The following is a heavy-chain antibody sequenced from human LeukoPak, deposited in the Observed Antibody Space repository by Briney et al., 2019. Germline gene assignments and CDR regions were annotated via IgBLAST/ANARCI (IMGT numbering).Heavy chain of an antibody. CDR1: GGSISSYY. CDR2: IYYSGST. CDR3: ARAQGGWSDY. D-gene: IGHD6-19*01. Sequence: SETLSLTCTVSGGSISSYYWSWIRQPPGKGLEWVGDIYYSGSTNYNPSLKSRVTISVDTSKNQFSLKLSSVTAADTAVYYCARAQGGWSDYWGQGTLVTVSS. J-gene: IGHJ4*02. V-gene: IGHV4-59*01.